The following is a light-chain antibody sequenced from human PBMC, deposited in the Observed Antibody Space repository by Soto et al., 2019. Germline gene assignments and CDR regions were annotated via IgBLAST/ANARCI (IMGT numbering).Light chain of an antibody. CDR1: LAVRNN. CDR3: QQYYNWPLT. J-gene: IGKJ2*01. V-gene: IGKV3-15*01. Sequence: EIVMTQSPDTLSVSPGERATLSCRASLAVRNNLAWYQQKPGQAPRLLIFGASTRATGVPDRFSGGGSGTDFTLTISSLQSEDFAVYYCQQYYNWPLTFGQGTKVDIK. CDR2: GAS.